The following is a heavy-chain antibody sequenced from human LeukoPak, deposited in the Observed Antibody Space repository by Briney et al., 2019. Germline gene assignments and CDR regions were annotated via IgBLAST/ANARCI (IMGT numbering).Heavy chain of an antibody. CDR2: IKQDGSEK. CDR1: GFTFSSYW. Sequence: PGGSLRLSCAASGFTFSSYWMSWVRQAPGKGLEWVANIKQDGSEKYYVDSVKGRFTISRDNARNSLYLQMNSLRAEDTVVYYCARDRMVRGVSWAYYYYGMDVWGQGTTVTVSS. D-gene: IGHD3-10*01. V-gene: IGHV3-7*01. J-gene: IGHJ6*02. CDR3: ARDRMVRGVSWAYYYYGMDV.